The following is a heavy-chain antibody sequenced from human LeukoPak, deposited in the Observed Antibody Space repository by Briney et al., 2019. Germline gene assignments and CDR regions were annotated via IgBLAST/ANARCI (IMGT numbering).Heavy chain of an antibody. CDR3: ARDGSGYSDPVDY. D-gene: IGHD3-22*01. Sequence: PGGSLRLSCAASGFTFSDYYMSWIRQAPGKGLEWVSSISSSSSYIYYADSVKGRFTISRDNAKNSLFLQTNSLRAEDSAVYYCARDGSGYSDPVDYWGQGTLVTVSS. V-gene: IGHV3-11*06. CDR2: ISSSSSYI. J-gene: IGHJ4*02. CDR1: GFTFSDYY.